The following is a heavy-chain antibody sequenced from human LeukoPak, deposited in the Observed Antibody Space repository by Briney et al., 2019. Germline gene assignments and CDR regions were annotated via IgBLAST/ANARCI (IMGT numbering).Heavy chain of an antibody. Sequence: PGRSLRLSCAASGFTFSYYPMHWVRQAPGKGLEWVAVISYNGDTEFYADSVKGRFTISRDNSKNTLSLQMDSLRTEDTAVYYCARDPLRGAPDYFDYWGQGTLVTVSS. J-gene: IGHJ4*02. CDR2: ISYNGDTE. CDR1: GFTFSYYP. D-gene: IGHD1-14*01. CDR3: ARDPLRGAPDYFDY. V-gene: IGHV3-30-3*01.